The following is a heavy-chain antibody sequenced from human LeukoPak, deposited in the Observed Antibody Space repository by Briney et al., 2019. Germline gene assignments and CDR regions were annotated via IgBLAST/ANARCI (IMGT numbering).Heavy chain of an antibody. CDR3: ARTYYYGSGSYYNGIYYFDY. CDR1: GYSISSGYY. J-gene: IGHJ4*02. Sequence: SEPLSLTCAVSGYSISSGYYWGWIRQPPGKGLEWIGSIYHSGSTYYNPSLKSRVTISVDTSKNQFSLKLSSVTAADTAVYYCARTYYYGSGSYYNGIYYFDYWGQGTLVTVSS. V-gene: IGHV4-38-2*01. CDR2: IYHSGST. D-gene: IGHD3-10*01.